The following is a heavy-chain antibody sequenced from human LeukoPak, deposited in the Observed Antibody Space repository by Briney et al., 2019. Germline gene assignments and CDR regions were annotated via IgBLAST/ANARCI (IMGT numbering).Heavy chain of an antibody. CDR2: VYYDGSNK. J-gene: IGHJ3*02. V-gene: IGHV3-33*01. CDR3: ARDSDRSDFYGAFDI. Sequence: GGSLRLSCAASGFTFSSYGMHWVRQAPGKGLEWVADVYYDGSNKNYADSVKGRFTISRDNSKNTLYLQMDSLRAEDTAVYYCARDSDRSDFYGAFDIWGQGTMVTVSS. D-gene: IGHD3-22*01. CDR1: GFTFSSYG.